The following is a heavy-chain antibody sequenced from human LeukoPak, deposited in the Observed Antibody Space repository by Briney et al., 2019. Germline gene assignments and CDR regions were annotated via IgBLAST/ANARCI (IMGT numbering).Heavy chain of an antibody. CDR1: GFTFSSYS. Sequence: GGSLRLSCAASGFTFSSYSMHWVRQAAGKGLEWVSSISSGSSYIYYADSVKGRFTISRDNAKNSLYLQMNSLRAEDTAVYYCAKDSYSKGDFWGQGVLVTVSS. J-gene: IGHJ4*02. D-gene: IGHD6-13*01. CDR2: ISSGSSYI. V-gene: IGHV3-21*01. CDR3: AKDSYSKGDF.